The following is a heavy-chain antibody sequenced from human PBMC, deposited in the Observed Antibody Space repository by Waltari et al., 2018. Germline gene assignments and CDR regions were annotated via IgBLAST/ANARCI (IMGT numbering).Heavy chain of an antibody. V-gene: IGHV4-38-2*01. CDR1: GFPIGSEYS. CDR2: TYHSGSA. CDR3: ARLSPYTSSGDFFDP. J-gene: IGHJ5*02. Sequence: QVQLPESGPRLVKPSEPLSLTCSVSGFPIGSEYSWAWVRQSPGEGLVWIGSTYHSGSADYNPSLKGRVTISVDTSKNQFSLKLTSVTVADSGVYYCARLSPYTSSGDFFDPWGQGALVTVSS. D-gene: IGHD2-21*02.